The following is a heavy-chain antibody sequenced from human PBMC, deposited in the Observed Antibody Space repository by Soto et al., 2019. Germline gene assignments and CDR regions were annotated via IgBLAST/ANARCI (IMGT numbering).Heavy chain of an antibody. CDR2: IYPGDSDT. Sequence: GESLKISCDGSGYSFTNDCIGLVLQMPGKGLDWMWIIYPGDSDTRYSPSFQGQVTISADKSISTAYLQWSSLKASDTAMYYCARLRLGSVDNGFDIWGQGTMVTVSS. V-gene: IGHV5-51*01. D-gene: IGHD2-15*01. CDR1: GYSFTNDC. CDR3: ARLRLGSVDNGFDI. J-gene: IGHJ3*02.